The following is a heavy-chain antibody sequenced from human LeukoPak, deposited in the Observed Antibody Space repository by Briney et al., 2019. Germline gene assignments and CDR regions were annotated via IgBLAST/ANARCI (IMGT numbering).Heavy chain of an antibody. CDR3: ASGPRTNYGSLGDYYFDY. J-gene: IGHJ4*02. V-gene: IGHV1-2*02. Sequence: ASVRVTCKTSGYTFTNYYLHWLRQAPGQGLEWVGWINPNSGGKKYAQKFQGRVNMTRDTSISTAYMELSSLRSDDTAVYYCASGPRTNYGSLGDYYFDYWGQGTLVTVSS. CDR1: GYTFTNYY. D-gene: IGHD3-10*01. CDR2: INPNSGGK.